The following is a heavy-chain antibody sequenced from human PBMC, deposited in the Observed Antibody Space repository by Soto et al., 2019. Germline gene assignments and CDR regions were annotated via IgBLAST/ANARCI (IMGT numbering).Heavy chain of an antibody. J-gene: IGHJ4*02. CDR3: AKVLYGVVTYFDS. CDR1: GFTFSSYG. D-gene: IGHD3-3*01. Sequence: EVQLLESGGGLVQPGGSLRLSCASSGFTFSSYGMTWVRRPPGKGLEWVSAISGSGAATYYADSVQGRFTISRDNSINTLYRQMNSLRAEDTAVYSCAKVLYGVVTYFDSWGQDTLVTVSS. V-gene: IGHV3-23*01. CDR2: ISGSGAAT.